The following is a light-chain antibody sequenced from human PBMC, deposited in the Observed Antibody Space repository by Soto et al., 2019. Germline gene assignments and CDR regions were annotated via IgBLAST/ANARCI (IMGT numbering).Light chain of an antibody. V-gene: IGKV3-20*01. CDR2: GAS. CDR3: QQYDTSPFT. CDR1: QSLSSSY. Sequence: EIVLTQSPGTLSLSPGERATLSCWASQSLSSSYLAWYQQKSGQAPRLLIYGASRRVSGISDRFSGSGSGIDFTLTISRLEPEDFAVYYCQQYDTSPFTFGQGTRLEIK. J-gene: IGKJ5*01.